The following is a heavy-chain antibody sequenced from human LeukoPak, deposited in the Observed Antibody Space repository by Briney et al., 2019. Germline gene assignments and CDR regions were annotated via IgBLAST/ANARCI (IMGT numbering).Heavy chain of an antibody. CDR3: ARDQGDVVPAGENWFDP. V-gene: IGHV3-48*01. Sequence: GGSLRLSCAASGFTFSSYSMNWVRQAPGKGLEWVSYISSSSSTIYYADSVKGRFTISRDNAKNSLYLQMNSLRAEDTAVYYCARDQGDVVPAGENWFDPWGQGTLVTVSS. CDR2: ISSSSSTI. D-gene: IGHD2-2*01. CDR1: GFTFSSYS. J-gene: IGHJ5*02.